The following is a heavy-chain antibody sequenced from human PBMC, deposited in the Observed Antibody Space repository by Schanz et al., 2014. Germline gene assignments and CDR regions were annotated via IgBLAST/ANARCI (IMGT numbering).Heavy chain of an antibody. CDR2: ISSSGSYI. D-gene: IGHD3-9*01. Sequence: EVHLVESGGGLVKRGGSLRLSCAASGFTLSSYSMNWVRQAPGKGLEWVSSISSSGSYIYYADSVKGRFSISRDNAKNSLFLQMNSLRAEDTAVYYCAKQIHYDILTVTRNWGQGTLVTVSS. V-gene: IGHV3-21*04. J-gene: IGHJ4*02. CDR1: GFTLSSYS. CDR3: AKQIHYDILTVTRN.